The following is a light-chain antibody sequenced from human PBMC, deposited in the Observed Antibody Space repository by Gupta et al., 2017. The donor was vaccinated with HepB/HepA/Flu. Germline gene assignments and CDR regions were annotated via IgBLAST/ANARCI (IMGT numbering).Light chain of an antibody. V-gene: IGLV1-47*01. CDR1: SPNIGSNY. CDR3: AAWDDSLSVVV. J-gene: IGLJ2*01. CDR2: RNN. Sequence: QSVLTQPPSASGTPGQRVTIPCSGSSPNIGSNYVYWYPQLPGTAPKLLIYRNNQRPSGVPDRFSGSKSGTSASLAISGLRSEDEADYYCAAWDDSLSVVVFGGGTKLTVL.